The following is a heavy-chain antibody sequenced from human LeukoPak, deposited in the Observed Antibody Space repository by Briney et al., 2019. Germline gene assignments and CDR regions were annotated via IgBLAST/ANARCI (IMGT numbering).Heavy chain of an antibody. D-gene: IGHD3-22*01. CDR1: GGSISSGSYY. CDR3: ARDHYDSSGYYYYYYDMDA. CDR2: IYTSGST. Sequence: SETLSLTCTVSGGSISSGSYYWSWIRQPAGKGLEWIGRIYTSGSTNYNPSLKSRVIISVDTSKNQFSLKLSSVTAADTAVYYRARDHYDSSGYYYYYYDMDAWGKGTTVTISS. J-gene: IGHJ6*03. V-gene: IGHV4-61*02.